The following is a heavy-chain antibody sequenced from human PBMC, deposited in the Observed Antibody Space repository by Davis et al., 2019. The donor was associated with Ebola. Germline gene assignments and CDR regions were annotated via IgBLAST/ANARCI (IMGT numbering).Heavy chain of an antibody. J-gene: IGHJ4*02. V-gene: IGHV3-23*03. Sequence: GESLKISCAASGSTFSSYAMSWFRQAPGKGLEWVSVIYSGGSTYYADSVKGRFTISRDNSKNTLYLQMNSLRAEDTAVYYCAKGRLPWGYWGQGTLVTVSS. CDR2: IYSGGST. D-gene: IGHD5-12*01. CDR3: AKGRLPWGY. CDR1: GSTFSSYA.